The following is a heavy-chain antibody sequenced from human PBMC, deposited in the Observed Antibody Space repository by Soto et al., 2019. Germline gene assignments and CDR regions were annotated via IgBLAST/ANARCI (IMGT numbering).Heavy chain of an antibody. J-gene: IGHJ4*02. V-gene: IGHV1-69*06. CDR3: ARAPGLGLGYCSSTSCQPFDY. CDR2: IIPIFGTA. Sequence: SVKVSCKASGGTFSSYAISWVRQAPGQGLEWMGGIIPIFGTANYAQKFQGRVTITADKSTSTAYMELSSLRSEDTAVYYCARAPGLGLGYCSSTSCQPFDYWGQGTLVTVSS. D-gene: IGHD2-2*01. CDR1: GGTFSSYA.